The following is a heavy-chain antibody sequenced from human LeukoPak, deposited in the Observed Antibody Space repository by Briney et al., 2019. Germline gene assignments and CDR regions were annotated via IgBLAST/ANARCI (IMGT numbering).Heavy chain of an antibody. Sequence: SETLSLTCTVSGGSISSGDYYWNWIRQPPGKGLEWIGYIYYTGRTYYNPSLKSRVTMSVDTSKNQFSLRLTSLIDADTAVYYCARGNGYWGQGTLVTVSS. V-gene: IGHV4-30-4*01. J-gene: IGHJ4*02. D-gene: IGHD1-1*01. CDR3: ARGNGY. CDR2: IYYTGRT. CDR1: GGSISSGDYY.